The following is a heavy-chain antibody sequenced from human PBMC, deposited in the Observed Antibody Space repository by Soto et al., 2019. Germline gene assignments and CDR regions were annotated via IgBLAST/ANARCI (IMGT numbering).Heavy chain of an antibody. D-gene: IGHD6-25*01. J-gene: IGHJ4*02. CDR2: IVVGSGNT. CDR1: GFTFTSSA. CDR3: AAERGTRLQPNY. Sequence: QMQLVQSGPEVKKPGTSVKVSCKASGFTFTSSAVQWVRQAGGKRLEWIGWIVVGSGNTNYAQKCQERVTITRDMSTSTAYMELSSLRSEDTAVYYCAAERGTRLQPNYWGQGTLVNVSS. V-gene: IGHV1-58*01.